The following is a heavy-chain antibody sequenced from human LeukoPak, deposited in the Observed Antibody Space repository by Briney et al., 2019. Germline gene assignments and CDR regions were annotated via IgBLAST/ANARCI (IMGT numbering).Heavy chain of an antibody. J-gene: IGHJ5*02. CDR1: GYSISSGYY. Sequence: SETLSLTCAVSGYSISSGYYWGWIRQPPGKGLEWIGSIYHSGSTYYNPSLKSRVPISVDTSKNQFSLKLSSVTAADTAVYYCAMAGYGDYDWFDPWGQGTLVTVSS. CDR2: IYHSGST. V-gene: IGHV4-38-2*01. D-gene: IGHD4-17*01. CDR3: AMAGYGDYDWFDP.